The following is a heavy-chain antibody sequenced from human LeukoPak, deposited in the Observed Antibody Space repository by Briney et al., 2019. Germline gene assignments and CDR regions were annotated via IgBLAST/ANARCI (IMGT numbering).Heavy chain of an antibody. J-gene: IGHJ4*02. V-gene: IGHV3-9*01. CDR2: ISWNSGSI. CDR3: AKSGSPTIKRSGYDY. CDR1: GFTFSSYA. Sequence: GGSLRLSCAASGFTFSSYAMSWVRQAPGKGLEWVSGISWNSGSIGYADSVKGRFTISRDNAKNSLYLQMNSLRAEDTALYYCAKSGSPTIKRSGYDYWGQGTLVTVSS. D-gene: IGHD3-22*01.